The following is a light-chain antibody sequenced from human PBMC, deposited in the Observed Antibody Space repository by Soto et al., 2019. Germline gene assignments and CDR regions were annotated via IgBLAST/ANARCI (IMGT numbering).Light chain of an antibody. CDR1: QSVASNY. CDR3: HQYASLPLM. Sequence: EIVLTQSPGTLSLSPGERATLSCRASQSVASNYLGWYQQKPGQAPRVLIFDASIRATGIPDRFSASGSGSDFTLTISRLEPDDFAVYYCHQYASLPLMSGGVTKVDIK. CDR2: DAS. J-gene: IGKJ4*02. V-gene: IGKV3-20*01.